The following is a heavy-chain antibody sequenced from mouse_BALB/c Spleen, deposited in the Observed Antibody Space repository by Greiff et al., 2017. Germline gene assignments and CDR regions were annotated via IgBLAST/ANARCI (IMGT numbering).Heavy chain of an antibody. J-gene: IGHJ1*01. CDR3: ASPPDCGSSYWYFDV. D-gene: IGHD1-1*01. Sequence: EVQLVESGPSLVKPSQTLSLTCSVTGVSITSGYWNWIRKFPGNKLEYMGYISYSGSTYYNPSLKSRLSITRDKAKNQYYLQLNSVTTKDTATDYCASPPDCGSSYWYFDVWGEGTTVTVSA. V-gene: IGHV3-8*02. CDR2: ISYSGST. CDR1: GVSITSGY.